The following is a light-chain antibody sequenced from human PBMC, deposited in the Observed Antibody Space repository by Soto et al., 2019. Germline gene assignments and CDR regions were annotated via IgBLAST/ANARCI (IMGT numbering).Light chain of an antibody. CDR1: QSVSRSY. J-gene: IGKJ1*01. CDR2: GAS. Sequence: EIVLIQSPGTVSLSPGERDTLSCRASQSVSRSYLAWYQQKPGHAPRLLIYGASSRATGIPDRFSGSGSGTDFTLTISRLEPEDFAVYYCQQYGSSPSFGQGTKVEIK. V-gene: IGKV3-20*01. CDR3: QQYGSSPS.